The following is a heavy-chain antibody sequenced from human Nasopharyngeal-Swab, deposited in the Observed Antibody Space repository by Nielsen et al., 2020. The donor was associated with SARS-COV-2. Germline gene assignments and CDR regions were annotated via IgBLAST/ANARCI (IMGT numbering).Heavy chain of an antibody. Sequence: GESLKTSCAASGFTFSSYSMNWVRQAPGKGLEWVSSISSSSSYIYYADSVKGRFTISRDNAKNALYLQMNSLRAEDTAVYYCARDAGYYDSSGYYFWYFDYWGQGTLVTVSS. CDR1: GFTFSSYS. J-gene: IGHJ4*02. V-gene: IGHV3-21*01. D-gene: IGHD3-22*01. CDR3: ARDAGYYDSSGYYFWYFDY. CDR2: ISSSSSYI.